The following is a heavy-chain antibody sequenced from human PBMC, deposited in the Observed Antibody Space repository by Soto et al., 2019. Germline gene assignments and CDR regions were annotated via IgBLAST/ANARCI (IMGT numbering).Heavy chain of an antibody. V-gene: IGHV2-5*02. CDR1: GFSLSTSGVG. Sequence: QITLKESGPTLVKPTQTLTLTCTFSGFSLSTSGVGVGWIRQPPGKALEWLALIYWDDDKRYSPSLKSRLTITQDTSNSQVVLTMTNMDPVDTATYYCAHPSGSYVLLGAFDIWGQGTMVTVSS. CDR3: AHPSGSYVLLGAFDI. D-gene: IGHD1-26*01. J-gene: IGHJ3*02. CDR2: IYWDDDK.